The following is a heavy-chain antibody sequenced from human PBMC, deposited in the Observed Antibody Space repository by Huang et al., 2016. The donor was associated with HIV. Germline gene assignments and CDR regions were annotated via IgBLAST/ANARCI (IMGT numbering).Heavy chain of an antibody. Sequence: QLLLQESGPGLVKPSEALALTCAVSGGSIRSSDYHWGWIRQPPGKGLEWIGGNYYRGSTHYSPSLKSRFTIAVDTSKNLFFLNLSSMTAADTAVYYCARHREGPVAYYSGWGSHLNYMDVWGRGRTVVVSS. D-gene: IGHD3-10*01. V-gene: IGHV4-39*01. CDR2: NYYRGST. J-gene: IGHJ6*03. CDR1: GGSIRSSDYH. CDR3: ARHREGPVAYYSGWGSHLNYMDV.